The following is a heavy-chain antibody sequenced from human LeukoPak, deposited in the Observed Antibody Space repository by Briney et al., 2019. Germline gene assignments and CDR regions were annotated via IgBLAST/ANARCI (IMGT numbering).Heavy chain of an antibody. CDR1: GGSISSGSYY. J-gene: IGHJ3*02. D-gene: IGHD3-22*01. CDR2: IYTSGST. CDR3: ARDGLTYYYDSSGYYYDAFDI. V-gene: IGHV4-61*02. Sequence: SETLSLTCTVSGGSISSGSYYWSWIRQPAGKGLEWIGRIYTSGSTNYSPSLKSRVTISVDTSKNQFSLKLSSVTAADTAVYYCARDGLTYYYDSSGYYYDAFDIWGQGTMVTVSS.